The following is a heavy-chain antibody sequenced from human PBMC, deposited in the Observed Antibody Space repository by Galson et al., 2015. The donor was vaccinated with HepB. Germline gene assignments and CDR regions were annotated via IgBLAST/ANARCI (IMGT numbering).Heavy chain of an antibody. J-gene: IGHJ4*02. D-gene: IGHD6-13*01. Sequence: SLRLSCAASGFTFSSYGMHWVRQAPGKGLEWVAVISSDGSHKYYADFVKGRFTISRDNSENTLYLQMNSLRAEDTAVYYCAKPFKYSSYWCFDYWGQGSLVTVSS. V-gene: IGHV3-30*18. CDR1: GFTFSSYG. CDR3: AKPFKYSSYWCFDY. CDR2: ISSDGSHK.